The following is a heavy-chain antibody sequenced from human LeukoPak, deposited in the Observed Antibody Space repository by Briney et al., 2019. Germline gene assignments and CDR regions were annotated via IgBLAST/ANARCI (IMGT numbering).Heavy chain of an antibody. J-gene: IGHJ4*02. D-gene: IGHD3-16*01. CDR2: IYTSGST. CDR1: GGSISSGSYY. Sequence: KTSETLSLTCTVSGGSISSGSYYWSWIRQPAGKGLEWIVRIYTSGSTNYNPSLKSRVTISVDTSKNQFSLKLSSVTAADTAVYYCARVGWGSAPYFDYWGQGTLVTVSS. V-gene: IGHV4-61*02. CDR3: ARVGWGSAPYFDY.